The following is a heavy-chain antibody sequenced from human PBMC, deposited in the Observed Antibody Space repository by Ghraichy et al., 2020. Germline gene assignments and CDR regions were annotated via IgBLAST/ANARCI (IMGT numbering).Heavy chain of an antibody. J-gene: IGHJ6*02. CDR3: ARELEYSYYYYYYGMDV. Sequence: ASVKVSCKASGHSFISYCMHWVRQAPGQGLEWMGVINPTGDSTSYAQKFQGRVTLTRDTSKSTVYMELSSLRSEDTAVYYCARELEYSYYYYYYGMDVWGQGTTVTVSS. CDR2: INPTGDST. CDR1: GHSFISYC. V-gene: IGHV1-46*01. D-gene: IGHD2/OR15-2a*01.